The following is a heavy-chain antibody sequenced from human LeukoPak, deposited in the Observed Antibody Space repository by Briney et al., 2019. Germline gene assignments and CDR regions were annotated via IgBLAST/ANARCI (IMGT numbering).Heavy chain of an antibody. CDR2: INPNSGGT. D-gene: IGHD3-9*01. Sequence: ASVKVSCKASGYTFTGYYMHWVRQAPGQGLEWMGRINPNSGGTNYAQKFQGRVTMTRDTSISTAYMELSRLRSDDTAVYYCARALNNYDILTGKNYYFDYWGQGALVTVSS. V-gene: IGHV1-2*06. J-gene: IGHJ4*02. CDR1: GYTFTGYY. CDR3: ARALNNYDILTGKNYYFDY.